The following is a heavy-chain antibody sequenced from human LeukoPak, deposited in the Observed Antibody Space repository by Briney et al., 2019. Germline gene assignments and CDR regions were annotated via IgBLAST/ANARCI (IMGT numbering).Heavy chain of an antibody. V-gene: IGHV1-2*02. CDR2: INPNSGGT. J-gene: IGHJ4*02. CDR3: ARARYDFWSGYYTIYYFDY. Sequence: ASVKVSYKASGYTFTGYYMHWVRQAPGQGLEWMGWINPNSGGTNYAQKFQGRVTMTRDTSISTAYMELSRLRSDDTAVYYCARARYDFWSGYYTIYYFDYWGQGSLVTVSS. CDR1: GYTFTGYY. D-gene: IGHD3-3*01.